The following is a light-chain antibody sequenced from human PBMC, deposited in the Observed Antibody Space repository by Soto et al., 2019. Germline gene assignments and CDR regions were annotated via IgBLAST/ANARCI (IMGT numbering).Light chain of an antibody. CDR2: GAS. CDR1: QTVSNSF. CDR3: QQYGSSPYT. Sequence: EIVLTQSPGTLSLSPGERATLNCRASQTVSNSFLAWYRHKPGQAPTLLIYGASSRPTGIPARFSGSGSGTDFTLIISRLEPEDFAVYYCQQYGSSPYTFGQGTKLEIK. J-gene: IGKJ2*01. V-gene: IGKV3-20*01.